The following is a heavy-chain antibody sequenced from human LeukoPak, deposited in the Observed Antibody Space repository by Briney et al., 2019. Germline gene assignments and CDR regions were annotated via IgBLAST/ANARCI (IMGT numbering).Heavy chain of an antibody. J-gene: IGHJ3*02. CDR2: IYYSGST. CDR3: ARRGTSSAGSAFDI. CDR1: GGSISSGGYY. D-gene: IGHD1-1*01. V-gene: IGHV4-31*03. Sequence: PSQTLSLTCTVSGGSISSGGYYWSWIRQHPGKGLEWIGYIYYSGSTYYNPPLKSRVTISVDTSKNQFSLKLSSVTAADTAVYYCARRGTSSAGSAFDIWGQGTMVTVSS.